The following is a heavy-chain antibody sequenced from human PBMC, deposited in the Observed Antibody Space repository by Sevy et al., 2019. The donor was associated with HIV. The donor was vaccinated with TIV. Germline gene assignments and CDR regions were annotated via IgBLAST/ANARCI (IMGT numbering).Heavy chain of an antibody. CDR2: IQYDGSNK. D-gene: IGHD2-21*01. CDR1: GFSFSSYG. V-gene: IGHV3-30*02. CDR3: GKEGGGEGGDH. J-gene: IGHJ4*02. Sequence: GGSLRLSCAASGFSFSSYGMHWVRQAPGKGLEWMSYIQYDGSNKDYADSVKGRFTISRDNSKNTLYLQMNGLRVEDTAVFYCGKEGGGEGGDHWGQGTLVTVSS.